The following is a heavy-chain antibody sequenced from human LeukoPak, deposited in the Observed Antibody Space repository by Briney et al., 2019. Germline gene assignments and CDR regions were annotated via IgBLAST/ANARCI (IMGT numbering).Heavy chain of an antibody. Sequence: ASVKVSCKVSGYTLTELSMHWVRQAPGKGPEWMGGFDPEDGETIYAQKFQGRVTMTEDTSTDTAYMELSSLRSEDTAVYYCATITIFRRRSDAFDIWGQGTMVTVSS. V-gene: IGHV1-24*01. J-gene: IGHJ3*02. CDR2: FDPEDGET. CDR1: GYTLTELS. D-gene: IGHD3-3*01. CDR3: ATITIFRRRSDAFDI.